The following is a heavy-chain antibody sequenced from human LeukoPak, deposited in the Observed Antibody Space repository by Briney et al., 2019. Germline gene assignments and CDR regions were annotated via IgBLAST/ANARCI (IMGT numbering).Heavy chain of an antibody. D-gene: IGHD6-25*01. J-gene: IGHJ4*02. CDR1: EFNFGNYW. CDR3: ARDSAAHGGY. V-gene: IGHV3-7*03. CDR2: IKQDGSDR. Sequence: GGSLRLSCVVSEFNFGNYWMSWVRQTPGKGLEWVANIKQDGSDRYYVDSVKGRFIISRDNAKNSLYLQMNSLRDEDTAVYYCARDSAAHGGYWGQGTPVIISS.